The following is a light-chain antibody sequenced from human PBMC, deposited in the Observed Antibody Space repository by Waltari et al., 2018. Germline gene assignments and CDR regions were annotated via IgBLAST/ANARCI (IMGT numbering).Light chain of an antibody. CDR2: DAS. CDR1: QSVSRA. Sequence: EVVLTQSPGTLSLSPGEGATLSCRASQSVSRALALYQQKPVQAPRLLIYDASRRATGIPDRFSGSGSGTDFSLTISRLEPEDFAVYYCQKYESVPATFGQGTKVEIK. CDR3: QKYESVPAT. V-gene: IGKV3-20*01. J-gene: IGKJ1*01.